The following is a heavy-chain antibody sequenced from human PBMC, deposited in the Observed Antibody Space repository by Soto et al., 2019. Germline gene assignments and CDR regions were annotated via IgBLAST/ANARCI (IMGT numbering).Heavy chain of an antibody. J-gene: IGHJ3*01. CDR2: ISGRGENT. D-gene: IGHD7-27*01. V-gene: IGHV3-23*01. Sequence: EEQLLESGGGLVQRGGSLRLSCAASGFTFSVFAMSWVRQAPGKGLELVSTISGRGENTYYADSVKGRFTISRDNSKNTLNLQMNSLRGEDTAVYYRAKDRGTGDYGVNAVELWGQGTMVTVSS. CDR1: GFTFSVFA. CDR3: AKDRGTGDYGVNAVEL.